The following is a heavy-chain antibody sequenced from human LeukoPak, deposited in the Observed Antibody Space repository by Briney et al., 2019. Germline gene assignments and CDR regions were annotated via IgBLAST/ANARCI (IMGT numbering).Heavy chain of an antibody. J-gene: IGHJ4*02. CDR2: IYYSGST. CDR1: GGSISSYY. CDR3: ARVGSSLVGAEDY. D-gene: IGHD1-26*01. V-gene: IGHV4-59*01. Sequence: SETLSLTCTVSGGSISSYYWSWIRQPPGKGLEWIGYIYYSGSTNYNPSLKSRVTISVDTSKNQFSLKLSSVTAADTAVYYCARVGSSLVGAEDYWGQGTLVTVSS.